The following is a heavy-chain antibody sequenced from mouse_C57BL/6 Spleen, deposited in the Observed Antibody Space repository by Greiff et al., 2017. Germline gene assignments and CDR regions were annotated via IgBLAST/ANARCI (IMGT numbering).Heavy chain of an antibody. J-gene: IGHJ1*03. Sequence: QVQLKESGPGLVQPSQSLSITCTVSGFSLTSYGVHWVRQSPGKGLEWLGVIWSGGSTDYNAAFISRLSISKDNSKSQVFFKMNSLQADDTAIYYCARITTVVAYWDFDVWGTGTTVTVSS. V-gene: IGHV2-2*01. D-gene: IGHD1-1*01. CDR3: ARITTVVAYWDFDV. CDR1: GFSLTSYG. CDR2: IWSGGST.